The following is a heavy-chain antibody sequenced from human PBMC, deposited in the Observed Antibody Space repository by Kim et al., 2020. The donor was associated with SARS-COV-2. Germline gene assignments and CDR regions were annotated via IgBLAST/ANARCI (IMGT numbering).Heavy chain of an antibody. J-gene: IGHJ6*02. CDR3: ARQLLTTVNPRKSSPRAYGMDV. CDR2: IYYSGST. CDR1: GGSISSSSYY. V-gene: IGHV4-39*01. D-gene: IGHD1-1*01. Sequence: SETLFLTCTVSGGSISSSSYYWGWIRQPPGKGLEWIGSIYYSGSTYYNPSLKSRVTISVDTSKNQFSLKLSSVTAADTAVYYCARQLLTTVNPRKSSPRAYGMDVWGQGTTVTVSS.